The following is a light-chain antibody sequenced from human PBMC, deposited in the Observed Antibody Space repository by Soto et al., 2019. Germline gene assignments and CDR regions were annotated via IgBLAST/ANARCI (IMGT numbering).Light chain of an antibody. V-gene: IGKV3-15*01. CDR2: GAS. Sequence: EIVMTQSPATLSVSPGERATLSCRASQSVSSNLAWYQQKPGQAPRLLIYGASTRATGIPARFSGSGPGTEFTLTISSLQSEDFAVYYCQHYNNWPALYTFGQGTKLEIK. J-gene: IGKJ2*01. CDR1: QSVSSN. CDR3: QHYNNWPALYT.